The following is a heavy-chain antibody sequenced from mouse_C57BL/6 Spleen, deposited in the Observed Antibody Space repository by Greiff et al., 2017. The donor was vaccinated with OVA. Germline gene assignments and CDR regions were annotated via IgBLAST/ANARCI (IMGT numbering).Heavy chain of an antibody. CDR2: IDPSDSYT. CDR1: GYTFTSYW. Sequence: QVQLQQPGAELVMPGASVKLSCKASGYTFTSYWMHWVKQRPGQGLEWIGEIDPSDSYTNYNQKFKGKSTLTVDRSSSTAYMQLSSLTSEDSAVYYCARTLTGFDYWGQGTTLTGSS. J-gene: IGHJ2*01. V-gene: IGHV1-69*01. CDR3: ARTLTGFDY. D-gene: IGHD4-1*01.